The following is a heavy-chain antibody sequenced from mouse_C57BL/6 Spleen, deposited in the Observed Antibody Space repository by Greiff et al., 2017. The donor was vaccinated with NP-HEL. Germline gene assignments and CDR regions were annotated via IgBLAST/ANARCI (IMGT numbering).Heavy chain of an antibody. Sequence: QVQLKQPGAELVKPGASVKLSCKASGYTFTSYWMHWVKQRPGRGLEWIGRIDPNSGGTKYNEKFKSKATLTVDKPSSTAYMQLSSLTSEDSAVYYCARGTLYSSGYGVYAMDYWGQGTSVTVSS. CDR1: GYTFTSYW. V-gene: IGHV1-72*01. CDR2: IDPNSGGT. J-gene: IGHJ4*01. CDR3: ARGTLYSSGYGVYAMDY. D-gene: IGHD3-2*02.